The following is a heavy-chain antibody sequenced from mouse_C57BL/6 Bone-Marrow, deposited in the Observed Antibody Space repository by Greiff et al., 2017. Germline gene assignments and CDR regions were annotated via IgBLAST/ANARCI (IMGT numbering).Heavy chain of an antibody. CDR3: ARYWVYSNLDY. D-gene: IGHD2-5*01. J-gene: IGHJ2*01. CDR1: GYTFTSYG. Sequence: QVQLKESGAELARPGASVKLSCKASGYTFTSYGISWVKQRTGQGLEWIGEIYPRSGNTYYNEKFKGKATLTADKSSSTAYMELRSLTSEDSAVYFCARYWVYSNLDYWGQGTTLTVSS. V-gene: IGHV1-81*01. CDR2: IYPRSGNT.